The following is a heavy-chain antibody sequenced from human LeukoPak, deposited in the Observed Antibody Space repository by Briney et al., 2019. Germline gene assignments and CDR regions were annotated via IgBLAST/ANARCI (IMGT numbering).Heavy chain of an antibody. CDR3: AKCILTGYYKGYMDV. J-gene: IGHJ6*03. V-gene: IGHV3-23*01. D-gene: IGHD3-9*01. CDR1: GLTFSTYG. Sequence: GGSLRLSCAASGLTFSTYGMSWVRQAPGKGLEWVSAISGSDGSTYYADSVKGRFTISRDNSKNTLYMHMNSLRAEDTAVYYCAKCILTGYYKGYMDVWGKGTTVTISS. CDR2: ISGSDGST.